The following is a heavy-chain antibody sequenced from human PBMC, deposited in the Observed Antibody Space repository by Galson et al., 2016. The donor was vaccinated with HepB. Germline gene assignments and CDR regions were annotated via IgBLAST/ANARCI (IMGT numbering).Heavy chain of an antibody. CDR3: AKDWGYCGGDCPVYFDL. V-gene: IGHV3-23*01. CDR1: GFTFSHFA. D-gene: IGHD2-21*02. CDR2: ISAGADRS. Sequence: LRLSCAASGFTFSHFAMSWVRQAPGKGLEWFSAISAGADRSYYADSVKGRFTISRDDSKNTLYLQMNSLRTEDTAVYYCAKDWGYCGGDCPVYFDLWGRGTLVTVSS. J-gene: IGHJ2*01.